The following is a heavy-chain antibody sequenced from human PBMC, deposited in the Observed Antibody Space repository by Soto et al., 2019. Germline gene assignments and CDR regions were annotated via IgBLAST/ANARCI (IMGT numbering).Heavy chain of an antibody. CDR1: GFTFGNHG. CDR3: ARDHYDLWSGLDV. D-gene: IGHD3-3*01. J-gene: IGHJ6*02. Sequence: QVQVVESGGGVVQPGRSLRLSCAASGFTFGNHGMHWVRQAPGKGLEWVALISYDGSKKCYADSVKGRFTISRDNSKNTVSLQMISLRAEDTALYYCARDHYDLWSGLDVWGQGTTVTVSS. CDR2: ISYDGSKK. V-gene: IGHV3-30-3*01.